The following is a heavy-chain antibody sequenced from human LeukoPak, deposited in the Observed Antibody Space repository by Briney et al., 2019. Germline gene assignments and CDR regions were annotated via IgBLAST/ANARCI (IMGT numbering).Heavy chain of an antibody. D-gene: IGHD2-21*02. Sequence: PGGSLRLSCAASGFTFSSYSMNWVRQAPGKGLEWVSSISSGSSYIYYADSVKGRFTISRDNAKNSLYLQMNSLRAEDTAVYYCARALPAYCGGDCFLAGTYDYWGQGTLVTVSS. CDR1: GFTFSSYS. CDR2: ISSGSSYI. V-gene: IGHV3-21*01. J-gene: IGHJ4*02. CDR3: ARALPAYCGGDCFLAGTYDY.